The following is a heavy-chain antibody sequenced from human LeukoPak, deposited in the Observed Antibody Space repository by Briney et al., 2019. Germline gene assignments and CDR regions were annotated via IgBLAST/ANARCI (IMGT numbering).Heavy chain of an antibody. J-gene: IGHJ4*02. Sequence: PGGSLRLSCAASGFPFSTYDMHWVRQATGKGLEWVSAISTTDDTYYPGSVKGRFTISRENAKSSLYLQMNSLRAEDTAVYYCARGRSGSYFDSWGQGTLVAVSS. CDR1: GFPFSTYD. CDR3: ARGRSGSYFDS. D-gene: IGHD1-26*01. V-gene: IGHV3-13*04. CDR2: ISTTDDT.